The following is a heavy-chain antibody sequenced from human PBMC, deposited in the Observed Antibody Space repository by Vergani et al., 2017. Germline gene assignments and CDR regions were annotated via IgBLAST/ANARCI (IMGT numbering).Heavy chain of an antibody. J-gene: IGHJ5*02. CDR2: IHYSENT. Sequence: QVQLQESGPGLVKSSETLSLTCSVSFDSIMNLYCNWIPQPPGKGLEWIGSIHYSENTNYNPSLKTRVTISVDTSKNKFSLTLTSVTAADTAVYYCASDTHSGQRADRWGQGILVTVTS. CDR3: ASDTHSGQRADR. D-gene: IGHD6-19*01. CDR1: FDSIMNLY. V-gene: IGHV4-59*11.